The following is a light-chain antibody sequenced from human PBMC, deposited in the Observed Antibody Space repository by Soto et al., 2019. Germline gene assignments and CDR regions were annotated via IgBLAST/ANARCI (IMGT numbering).Light chain of an antibody. V-gene: IGLV2-11*01. J-gene: IGLJ2*01. CDR2: DVS. CDR3: CSYAGSYTHVV. CDR1: SSDVGGYNY. Sequence: QSVLTQPRSVSGSPGQSVTISCTGTSSDVGGYNYVSWYQQHPGKAPKLMIYDVSKWPSGVPDRFSGSKSGNTASLTISGLQAEDEADYYCCSYAGSYTHVVFGGGTKVTVL.